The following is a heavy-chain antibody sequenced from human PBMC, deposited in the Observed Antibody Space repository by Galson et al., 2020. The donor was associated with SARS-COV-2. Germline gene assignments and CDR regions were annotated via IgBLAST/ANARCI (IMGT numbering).Heavy chain of an antibody. D-gene: IGHD1-26*01. CDR2: ISSDGRIK. V-gene: IGHV3-30*04. Sequence: GESLKISCAASGFDFSGDAMHWVRQAPGKGLEWVAVISSDGRIKFYADSVKGRFTISRDNSKNTVDLQMNSLRPEDTAMYYCAKVAVGLTSYVDYWGQGTLVTVSS. CDR1: GFDFSGDA. CDR3: AKVAVGLTSYVDY. J-gene: IGHJ4*02.